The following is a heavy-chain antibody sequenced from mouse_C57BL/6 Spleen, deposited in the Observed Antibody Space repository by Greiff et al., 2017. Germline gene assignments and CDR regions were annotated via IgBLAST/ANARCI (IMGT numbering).Heavy chain of an antibody. Sequence: EVQLVESGPELVKPGASVKISCKASGYSFTGYYMNWVKQSPEKSLEWIGAINPHTGGTTYNQKFKAKATLTVDTSSSTAYMQLKSLTSEASAVYYCARGYYGSSYRDFDVWGTGTTVTVSS. V-gene: IGHV1-42*01. J-gene: IGHJ1*03. CDR1: GYSFTGYY. CDR2: INPHTGGT. D-gene: IGHD1-1*01. CDR3: ARGYYGSSYRDFDV.